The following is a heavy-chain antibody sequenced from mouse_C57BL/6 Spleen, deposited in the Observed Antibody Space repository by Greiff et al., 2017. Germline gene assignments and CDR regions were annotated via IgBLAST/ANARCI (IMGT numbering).Heavy chain of an antibody. V-gene: IGHV1-69*01. Sequence: QVQLQQPGAELVMPGASVKLSCKASGYTFTSYWMHWVKQRPGQGLEWIGEIDPSDSYTNYNQKFKGKSTLTVDKSSSTAYMQLSSLTSEDSAVYYCARGGDEGYYFDYWGQGTTLTVSS. CDR3: ARGGDEGYYFDY. CDR2: IDPSDSYT. CDR1: GYTFTSYW. J-gene: IGHJ2*01.